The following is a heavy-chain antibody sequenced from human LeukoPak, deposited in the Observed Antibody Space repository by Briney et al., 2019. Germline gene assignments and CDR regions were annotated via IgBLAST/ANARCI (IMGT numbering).Heavy chain of an antibody. V-gene: IGHV5-51*01. CDR2: IYPGDSDT. J-gene: IGHJ6*02. CDR1: GYSFTSYW. D-gene: IGHD5-24*01. CDR3: AKGGYKPYYYYGMDV. Sequence: GESLKISCKGSGYSFTSYWIGWVRQMPGKGLEWMGIIYPGDSDTRYSPSFQGQVTISADKSTSTAYLQWSSLKASDTAMYYCAKGGYKPYYYYGMDVWGQGTTVTVSS.